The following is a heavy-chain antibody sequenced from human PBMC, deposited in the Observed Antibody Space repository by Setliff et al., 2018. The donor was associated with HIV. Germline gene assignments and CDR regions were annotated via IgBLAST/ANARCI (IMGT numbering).Heavy chain of an antibody. CDR1: GFTFNGSHYL. J-gene: IGHJ4*02. D-gene: IGHD1-26*01. Sequence: TGFTFNGSHYLWGWIRQPPGKGPEWVGNVYYNWATYYNPSLKNRVTISVDTSKNQFSLQLTSVTAADTAVYYCARHRDGGTYPLDYWGQGTLVTVSS. V-gene: IGHV4-39*01. CDR3: ARHRDGGTYPLDY. CDR2: VYYNWAT.